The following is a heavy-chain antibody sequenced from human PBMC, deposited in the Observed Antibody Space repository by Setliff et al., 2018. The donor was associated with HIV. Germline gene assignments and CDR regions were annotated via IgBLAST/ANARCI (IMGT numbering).Heavy chain of an antibody. D-gene: IGHD5-18*01. CDR2: IYYIGIT. V-gene: IGHV4-39*02. CDR1: GDSISSSIYY. CDR3: ARDRGRRGQLWLHFDY. J-gene: IGHJ4*02. Sequence: SETLSLTCTVSGDSISSSIYYWGWVRQPPGKGLEWIGGIYYIGITNYYPSLESRVTISVDTSKNQFSLKLSSVTAADTAVYYCARDRGRRGQLWLHFDYWGQGTLVTVSS.